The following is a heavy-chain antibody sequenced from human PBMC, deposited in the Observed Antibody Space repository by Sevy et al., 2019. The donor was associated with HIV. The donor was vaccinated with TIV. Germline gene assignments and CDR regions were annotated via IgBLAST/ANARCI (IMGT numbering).Heavy chain of an antibody. CDR1: GFTFSEEA. CDR2: MSYVGNSE. D-gene: IGHD2-21*02. J-gene: IGHJ4*02. V-gene: IGHV3-30*04. Sequence: GGSLRLSCAASGFTFSEEALHWVRQAPGKGLEWVAVMSYVGNSENYADAEKGRFIISTENSKNTLYLDMNSLRPEDTAVYYCARLSPCGGDCYYYDHWGQGTLVTVSS. CDR3: ARLSPCGGDCYYYDH.